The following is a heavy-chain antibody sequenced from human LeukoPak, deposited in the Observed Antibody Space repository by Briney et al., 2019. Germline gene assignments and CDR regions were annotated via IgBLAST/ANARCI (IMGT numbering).Heavy chain of an antibody. V-gene: IGHV4-59*01. J-gene: IGHJ3*02. CDR2: IYYSGST. CDR1: GGSISSYY. Sequence: PSETLSLTCTVSGGSISSYYWSWIRQPPGKGLEWIGYIYYSGSTNYNPSLKSRVTISVDTSKNQFSLKLSSVTAADTAVYYCARETSSIQLWAGGAFDIWGQGTMVTVSS. CDR3: ARETSSIQLWAGGAFDI. D-gene: IGHD5-18*01.